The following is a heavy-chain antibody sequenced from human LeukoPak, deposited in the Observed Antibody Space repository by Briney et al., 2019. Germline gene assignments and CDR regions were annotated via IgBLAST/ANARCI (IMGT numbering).Heavy chain of an antibody. CDR1: GGTFSSYA. CDR3: ARVAIFGVVIAAFDI. V-gene: IGHV1-69*13. D-gene: IGHD3-3*01. J-gene: IGHJ3*02. CDR2: IIPIFGTA. Sequence: ASVKVSCKASGGTFSSYAISWVRQAPGQGLEWMGGIIPIFGTANYAQKFQGRVTITADESTSTAYMELSSLRSEDTAVYYCARVAIFGVVIAAFDIWGQGTMVTVSS.